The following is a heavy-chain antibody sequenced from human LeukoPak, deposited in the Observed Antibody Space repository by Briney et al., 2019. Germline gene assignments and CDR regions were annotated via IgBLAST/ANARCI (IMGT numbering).Heavy chain of an antibody. CDR2: INSDGSNT. D-gene: IGHD3-3*01. CDR3: ARATTYYDFWSGYYYYYYYMDV. CDR1: GFTFSSYW. Sequence: GGSLRLSWAASGFTFSSYWMHWVRQAPGEGLGWVSRINSDGSNTSYADSGEGRFTISRGNAKNTLYLQMNSLRAEDTAVYYCARATTYYDFWSGYYYYYYYMDVWGKGTTVTVSS. V-gene: IGHV3-74*01. J-gene: IGHJ6*03.